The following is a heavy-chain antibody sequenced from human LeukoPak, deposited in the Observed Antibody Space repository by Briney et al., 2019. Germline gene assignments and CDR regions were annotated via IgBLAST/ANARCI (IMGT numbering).Heavy chain of an antibody. CDR2: IYYSGST. D-gene: IGHD6-13*01. V-gene: IGHV4-59*01. J-gene: IGHJ4*02. Sequence: SETLSLTCTVSGGSISSYYWSWIRQPPGKGLEWIGYIYYSGSTNYNPSLKSRVTISVDTSKNQFSLKLSSVTAADTAVYYCATGIAAAGSDYWGQGTPVTVSS. CDR3: ATGIAAAGSDY. CDR1: GGSISSYY.